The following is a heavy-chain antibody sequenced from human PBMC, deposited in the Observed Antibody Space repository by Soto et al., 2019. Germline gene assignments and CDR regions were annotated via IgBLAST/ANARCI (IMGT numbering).Heavy chain of an antibody. D-gene: IGHD2-15*01. CDR2: IKSKRDGGTT. CDR3: TTDLWRIAVVVGSTGYFNP. CDR1: GFTFSDAW. J-gene: IGHJ5*02. Sequence: PRGSLRLSCAASGFTFSDAWISWVRQAPGKGLDWGGRIKSKRDGGTTEYAAPVRSRFTIARDDSKNTLYLQMNSLKTEETAVYYCTTDLWRIAVVVGSTGYFNPWGQGTPVTVSS. V-gene: IGHV3-15*01.